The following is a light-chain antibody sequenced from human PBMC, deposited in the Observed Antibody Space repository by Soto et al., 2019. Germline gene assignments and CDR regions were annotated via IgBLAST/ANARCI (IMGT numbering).Light chain of an antibody. CDR2: GAS. CDR1: QSVSSN. J-gene: IGKJ1*01. V-gene: IGKV3-15*01. CDR3: QQLRT. Sequence: ETVMKQSPATLSVTPGERATLSCRASQSVSSNLAWYQQKPGQAPRLLIYGASTRATGIPARFSGSGSGTDFTLTISRLEPEDFAVYYCQQLRTFGQGTKVDIK.